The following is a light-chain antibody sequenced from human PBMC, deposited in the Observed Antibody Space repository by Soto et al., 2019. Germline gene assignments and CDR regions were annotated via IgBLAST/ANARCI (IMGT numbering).Light chain of an antibody. CDR1: QAIRND. CDR2: AAF. CDR3: LQDYNYPFT. V-gene: IGKV1-6*01. Sequence: AIQMTQSPSSLSASEGDRVTITCRASQAIRNDLGWYQQKPGKAPKLLIYAAFTLQSGVPSRFSGSGSGTDFTLTISSLQPEDFATYYCLQDYNYPFTFGQGTKLEIK. J-gene: IGKJ2*01.